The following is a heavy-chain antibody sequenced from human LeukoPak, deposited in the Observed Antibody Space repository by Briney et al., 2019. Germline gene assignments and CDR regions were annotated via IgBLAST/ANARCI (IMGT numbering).Heavy chain of an antibody. Sequence: GGSLRLSCAASGFTFSSYWMSWVRQAPGKGLEWVANINGDGSGKYYVDSVEGRFTISRDNAKNSLYLQMNGLRAEDTAMYYCARHIPRGNNYFDCWGQGTLVTVSS. D-gene: IGHD3-16*01. CDR1: GFTFSSYW. CDR2: INGDGSGK. J-gene: IGHJ4*02. V-gene: IGHV3-7*01. CDR3: ARHIPRGNNYFDC.